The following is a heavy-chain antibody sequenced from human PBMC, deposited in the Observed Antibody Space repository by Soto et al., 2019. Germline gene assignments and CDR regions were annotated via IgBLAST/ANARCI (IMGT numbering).Heavy chain of an antibody. Sequence: SGPTLVNPTQTLTLTCAFSGFSLSTSEKCVSRIRQPPGKALEWLAVIDWDDDKYYSTSLKTRLTISKDTSKNQVVLTMTNMDPVDTATYYCARMASGAFDYWGQGTLVTVSS. CDR1: GFSLSTSEKC. V-gene: IGHV2-70*01. CDR2: IDWDDDK. CDR3: ARMASGAFDY. J-gene: IGHJ4*02. D-gene: IGHD7-27*01.